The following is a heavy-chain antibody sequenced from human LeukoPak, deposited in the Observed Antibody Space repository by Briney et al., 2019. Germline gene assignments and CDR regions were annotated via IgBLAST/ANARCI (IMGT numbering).Heavy chain of an antibody. Sequence: SVKVSCKASGGTFSNYAINWVRQAPGPGLEWMGGIIPIFGTANYAQKFQGRVTITADESTSTVYMELNSLKSEDTAVYYCARGWDYDTGGRPTAYVYWGQGTLVTVSS. J-gene: IGHJ4*02. CDR2: IIPIFGTA. CDR1: GGTFSNYA. V-gene: IGHV1-69*01. D-gene: IGHD3-22*01. CDR3: ARGWDYDTGGRPTAYVY.